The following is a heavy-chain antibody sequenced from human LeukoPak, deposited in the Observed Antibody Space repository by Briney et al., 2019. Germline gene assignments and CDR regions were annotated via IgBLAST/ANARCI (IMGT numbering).Heavy chain of an antibody. CDR3: ARRDSSGYYPDAEYFQH. D-gene: IGHD3-22*01. CDR2: ISYDGSNK. J-gene: IGHJ1*01. V-gene: IGHV3-30*03. CDR1: GFTFSSYG. Sequence: GGSLRLSCAASGFTFSSYGMHWVRQAPGEGLEWVAVISYDGSNKYYADSVKGRFTISRDNSKNTLYLQMNSLRAEDTAVYYCARRDSSGYYPDAEYFQHWGQGTLVTVSS.